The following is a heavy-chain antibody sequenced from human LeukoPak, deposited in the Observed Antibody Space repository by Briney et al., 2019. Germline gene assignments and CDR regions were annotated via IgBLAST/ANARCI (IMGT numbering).Heavy chain of an antibody. CDR3: AREVEMATSDAFDI. CDR2: INPNSGGT. Sequence: ASVKVSCKASGYTFTGYYMHWVRQAPGQGLEWMGWINPNSGGTNYAQKFQGRVTMTRDTSIGTAYMELSRLRSDDTAVYYCAREVEMATSDAFDIWGQGTMVTVSS. V-gene: IGHV1-2*02. J-gene: IGHJ3*02. CDR1: GYTFTGYY. D-gene: IGHD5-24*01.